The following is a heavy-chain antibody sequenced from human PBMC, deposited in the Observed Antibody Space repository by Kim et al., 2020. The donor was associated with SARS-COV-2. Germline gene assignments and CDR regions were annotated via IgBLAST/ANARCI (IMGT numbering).Heavy chain of an antibody. J-gene: IGHJ6*02. D-gene: IGHD5-12*01. Sequence: ASVKVSCKASGYTFTSYDINWVRQATGQGLEWMGWMNPNSGNTGYAQKFQGRVTMTRNTSISTAYMELSSLRSEDTAVYYCAREGLWLNSYYYYYGMDVWGQGTTVTVSS. V-gene: IGHV1-8*01. CDR2: MNPNSGNT. CDR1: GYTFTSYD. CDR3: AREGLWLNSYYYYYGMDV.